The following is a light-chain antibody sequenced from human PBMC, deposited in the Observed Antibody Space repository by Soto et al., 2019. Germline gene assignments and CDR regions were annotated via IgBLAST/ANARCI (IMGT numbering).Light chain of an antibody. CDR1: SSNIGTNN. Sequence: QSVLTQPPSVSGAPGQRVTNSCTGSSSNIGTNNVHWYQHLPGAAPKVLIYANNNRPSGVPDRFSVSKSGTSASLAITGLQAEDEADYYCQSYDSNLNGLYVFGTGTKLTVL. CDR3: QSYDSNLNGLYV. J-gene: IGLJ1*01. CDR2: ANN. V-gene: IGLV1-40*01.